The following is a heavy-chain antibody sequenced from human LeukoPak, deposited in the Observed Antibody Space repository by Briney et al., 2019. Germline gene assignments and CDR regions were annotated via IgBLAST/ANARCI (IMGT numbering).Heavy chain of an antibody. V-gene: IGHV4-31*03. CDR1: GGSIGSGGYY. CDR3: ASGSVDAAMAPYYYYYGMDV. CDR2: IYYSGST. Sequence: SQTLSLTCTVSGGSIGSGGYYWSWIRQHPGKGLEWIGYIYYSGSTYYNPSLKSRVTISVDTSKNQFSLKLSSVTAADTAVYYCASGSVDAAMAPYYYYYGMDVWGKGTTVTVSS. J-gene: IGHJ6*04. D-gene: IGHD5-18*01.